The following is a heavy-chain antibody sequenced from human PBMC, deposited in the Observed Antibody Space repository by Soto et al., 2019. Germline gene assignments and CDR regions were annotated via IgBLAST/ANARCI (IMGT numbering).Heavy chain of an antibody. CDR1: GFTFSSYE. Sequence: GESLKISCAASGFTFSSYEMNWVRQAPGKGLEWVSAISGSGGSTYYADSVKGRFTISRDNSKNTLYLQMNSLRAEDTAVYYCAKIKSIAALLNYFDYWGQGTLVTVSS. CDR2: ISGSGGST. V-gene: IGHV3-23*01. CDR3: AKIKSIAALLNYFDY. D-gene: IGHD6-6*01. J-gene: IGHJ4*02.